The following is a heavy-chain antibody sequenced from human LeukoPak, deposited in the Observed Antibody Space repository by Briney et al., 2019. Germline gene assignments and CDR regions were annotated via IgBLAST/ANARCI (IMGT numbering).Heavy chain of an antibody. CDR1: GFTFSSYS. Sequence: GGSLRLSCAASGFTFSSYSMNWVRQDPGKGLEGVSYISSSSSTIYYADSVKGRFTISRDNAKNSLYLQMSSLRAEDTAVYYCARDRGTAMVWVEGEMVYWGQGTLVTVSS. CDR2: ISSSSSTI. CDR3: ARDRGTAMVWVEGEMVY. V-gene: IGHV3-48*04. J-gene: IGHJ4*02. D-gene: IGHD5-18*01.